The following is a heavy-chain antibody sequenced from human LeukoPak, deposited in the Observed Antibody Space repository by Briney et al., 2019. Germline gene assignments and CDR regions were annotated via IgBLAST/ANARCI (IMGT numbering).Heavy chain of an antibody. CDR2: TYYRSKRYN. J-gene: IGHJ4*02. Sequence: QTLSLTRAISRGSVPSYIAAGNCIRHSPSRSLEWLVRTYYRSKRYNAYPVSVKSRITINPDTPKNQLSLQLDSLTHDDSAVYYCARDHFDRRARLSDMVRGVISYYFDYWGQGSLVTVSS. D-gene: IGHD3-10*01. CDR3: ARDHFDRRARLSDMVRGVISYYFDY. CDR1: RGSVPSYIAA. V-gene: IGHV6-1*01.